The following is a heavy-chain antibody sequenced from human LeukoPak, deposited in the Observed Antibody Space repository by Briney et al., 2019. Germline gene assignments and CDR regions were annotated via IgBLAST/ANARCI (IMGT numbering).Heavy chain of an antibody. Sequence: GGSLRLSCAASGFTYHDHGMSWVRQVPGKGLEWVSALNWNGDNTGYADSVKGRFTISRDNAKKSLYLQMNSLTAEDTAYYYCAREEGPYFDCWGQGTLVTVSS. J-gene: IGHJ4*02. V-gene: IGHV3-20*04. CDR3: AREEGPYFDC. CDR1: GFTYHDHG. CDR2: LNWNGDNT.